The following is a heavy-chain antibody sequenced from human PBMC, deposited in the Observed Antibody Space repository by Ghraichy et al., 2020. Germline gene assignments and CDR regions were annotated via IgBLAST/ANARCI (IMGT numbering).Heavy chain of an antibody. CDR3: ARALNYVGFDL. Sequence: SQTLSLTCAVSGGAISSSAYSWTWVRQPPEKGLEWIAYVYYDGSPYYNPSLKSRVTISLDNSKNQFSLELTSVTAAATAVDYCARALNYVGFDLWGQGTLVTVSS. J-gene: IGHJ4*02. V-gene: IGHV4-30-2*01. D-gene: IGHD1-7*01. CDR1: GGAISSSAYS. CDR2: VYYDGSP.